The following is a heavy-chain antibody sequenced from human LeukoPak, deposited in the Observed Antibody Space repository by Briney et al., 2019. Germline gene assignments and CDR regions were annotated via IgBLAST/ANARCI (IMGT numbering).Heavy chain of an antibody. CDR3: AREREPLYCSSTSCYNWFDP. Sequence: GASVKVSCKASGYTFTSYGISWVRQAPGQGLEWMGWISAYNGNTNYAQKLQGRVTMTTDTSTSTAYMELWSLRSDDTAVYYCAREREPLYCSSTSCYNWFDPWGQGTLVTVSS. J-gene: IGHJ5*02. D-gene: IGHD2-2*01. V-gene: IGHV1-18*01. CDR1: GYTFTSYG. CDR2: ISAYNGNT.